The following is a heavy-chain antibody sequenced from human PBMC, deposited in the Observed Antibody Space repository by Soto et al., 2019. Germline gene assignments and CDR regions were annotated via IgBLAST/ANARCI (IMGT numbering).Heavy chain of an antibody. Sequence: PSETLSLTCTASGGSISSYAWHWVRQPPGKGLEWIGYIYYSGSTNYNPSLKSRVTISVDTYKNQFSLKLRSVTAADTAVYYCARDLRSGSYPNWFDPWGQGTLVTVSS. CDR2: IYYSGST. V-gene: IGHV4-59*01. J-gene: IGHJ5*02. D-gene: IGHD3-10*01. CDR3: ARDLRSGSYPNWFDP. CDR1: GGSISSYA.